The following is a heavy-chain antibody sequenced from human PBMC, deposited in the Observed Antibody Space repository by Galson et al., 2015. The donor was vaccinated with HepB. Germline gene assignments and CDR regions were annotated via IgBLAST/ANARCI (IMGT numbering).Heavy chain of an antibody. CDR2: INPNSGGT. CDR3: AREGQGEGSYAGSDAFDI. Sequence: SVKVSCKASGYTFTGYYMHWVRQAPGQGLEWMGRINPNSGGTNYAQKFQGRVTMTRDTSISTAYMELSRLRSDDTAVYYCAREGQGEGSYAGSDAFDIWGQGTMVTVSS. D-gene: IGHD1-26*01. CDR1: GYTFTGYY. V-gene: IGHV1-2*06. J-gene: IGHJ3*02.